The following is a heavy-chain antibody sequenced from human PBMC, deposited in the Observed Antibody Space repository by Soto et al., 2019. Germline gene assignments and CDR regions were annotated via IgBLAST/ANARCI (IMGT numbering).Heavy chain of an antibody. CDR1: GYTFTDYY. Sequence: QVHLVQSGAEVKKPGASVKVSCKASGYTFTDYYIHWMRQAPGQGLEWMGWLNPNGGGTNYAQSFQGRVTMTRDTSISTAYMELTRLTYDDTAVYYCARDWVPWGQGTLVTVSS. D-gene: IGHD3-16*01. CDR2: LNPNGGGT. CDR3: ARDWVP. V-gene: IGHV1-2*02. J-gene: IGHJ5*02.